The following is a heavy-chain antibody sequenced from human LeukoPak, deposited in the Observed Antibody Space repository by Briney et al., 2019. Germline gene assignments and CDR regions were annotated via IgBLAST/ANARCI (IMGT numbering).Heavy chain of an antibody. Sequence: GGSLRLSCAASGFTFSSYGMHWVRQAPGKGLEWVAVIWYDGSNKYYADSVKGRFTISKDNSKNTLNLQMNSLRAEDTAVYYCARDLVGSYFSIDYWGQGTLVTVSS. J-gene: IGHJ4*02. CDR3: ARDLVGSYFSIDY. CDR1: GFTFSSYG. D-gene: IGHD1-26*01. CDR2: IWYDGSNK. V-gene: IGHV3-33*01.